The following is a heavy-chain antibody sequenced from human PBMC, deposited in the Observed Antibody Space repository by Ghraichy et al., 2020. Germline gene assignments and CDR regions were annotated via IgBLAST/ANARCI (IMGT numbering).Heavy chain of an antibody. V-gene: IGHV3-64D*09. D-gene: IGHD6-19*01. Sequence: GSLRLSCSASGFTFSSSAMHWVRQGPGEGLEYVSTISNDGTRTYYADSVKGRFTISRDNSKSTLFLQISSLRVEDTAVYYCVKRDGISGWSYDYWGQGTQVTVSS. J-gene: IGHJ4*02. CDR1: GFTFSSSA. CDR2: ISNDGTRT. CDR3: VKRDGISGWSYDY.